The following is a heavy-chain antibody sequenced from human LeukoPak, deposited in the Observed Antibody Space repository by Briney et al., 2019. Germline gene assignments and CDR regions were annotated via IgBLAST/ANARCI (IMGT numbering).Heavy chain of an antibody. D-gene: IGHD6-13*01. CDR1: GGSLSSGSDY. CDR2: IYYSGST. J-gene: IGHJ4*02. Sequence: SETLSLTCTVSGGSLSSGSDYWSWIRQPAGKGLEWIGYIYYSGSTNYNPSLKSRVTISVDTSKNQFSLKLNSVTAADTAVYYCARGGSSSWYWYDYWGQGTLVTVSS. V-gene: IGHV4-61*10. CDR3: ARGGSSSWYWYDY.